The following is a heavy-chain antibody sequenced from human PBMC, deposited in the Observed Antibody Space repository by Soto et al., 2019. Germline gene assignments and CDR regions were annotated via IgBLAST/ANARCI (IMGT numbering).Heavy chain of an antibody. Sequence: GGSLRLSCAASGFTFSSYSMNWVRQAPGKGLEWVSAISGSGGSTYYADSVKGRFTISRDNSKNTLYLQMNSLRAEDTAVYYCAKARIRGGATRYYYYGMDVWGQGTTVTVSS. CDR2: ISGSGGST. J-gene: IGHJ6*02. V-gene: IGHV3-23*01. D-gene: IGHD1-26*01. CDR3: AKARIRGGATRYYYYGMDV. CDR1: GFTFSSYS.